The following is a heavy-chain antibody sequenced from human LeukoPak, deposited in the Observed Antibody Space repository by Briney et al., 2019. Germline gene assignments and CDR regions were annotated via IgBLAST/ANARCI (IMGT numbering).Heavy chain of an antibody. CDR3: ARVTWGSGEAL. CDR2: IYYSGST. D-gene: IGHD6-19*01. J-gene: IGHJ4*02. CDR1: GGSISSYY. V-gene: IGHV4-59*01. Sequence: SETLSLTCIVSGGSISSYYWSWIRQPPGKGLEWIGYIYYSGSTNYKPSLKSRVTISVDTSKNQFSLKLSSVTAADTAVYYCARVTWGSGEALWGQGTLVTVSS.